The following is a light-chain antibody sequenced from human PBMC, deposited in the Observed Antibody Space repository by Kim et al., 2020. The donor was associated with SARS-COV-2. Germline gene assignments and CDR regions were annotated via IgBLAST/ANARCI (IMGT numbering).Light chain of an antibody. V-gene: IGKV3-20*01. Sequence: LSPGERATLSCRASQVVSNNYLAWYQQKPGQAPSLLIYGASKRTTDFPDRFSGGGSGTDFTLTIDRLEPEDFAVYFCQQYGASPYSFGQGTKLEI. J-gene: IGKJ2*03. CDR3: QQYGASPYS. CDR1: QVVSNNY. CDR2: GAS.